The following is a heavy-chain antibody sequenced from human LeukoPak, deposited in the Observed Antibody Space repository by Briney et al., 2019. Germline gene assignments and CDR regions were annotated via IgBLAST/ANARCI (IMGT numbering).Heavy chain of an antibody. Sequence: PGASVKVSCKASGGTFSSHAISWVRQAPGQGLEWMGRIIPILGIANYAQKFQGRVTITADKSTSTAYMELSSLRSEDTAVYYCARPRPCSGGSCYDNWFDPWGQGTLVTVSS. CDR2: IIPILGIA. D-gene: IGHD2-15*01. J-gene: IGHJ5*02. V-gene: IGHV1-69*04. CDR3: ARPRPCSGGSCYDNWFDP. CDR1: GGTFSSHA.